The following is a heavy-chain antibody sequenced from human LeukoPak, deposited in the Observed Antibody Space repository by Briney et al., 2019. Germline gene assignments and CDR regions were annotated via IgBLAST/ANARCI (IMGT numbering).Heavy chain of an antibody. J-gene: IGHJ5*02. V-gene: IGHV4-59*01. D-gene: IGHD6-13*01. CDR1: GGSISSYY. CDR3: ARFYSSSWYGGWFDP. CDR2: IYYSGST. Sequence: SETLSLTSTVSGGSISSYYWSWIRQPPGKGLEWIGYIYYSGSTNYNPSLKSRVTISVDTSKNQFSLKLSSVTAADTAVYYCARFYSSSWYGGWFDPWGQGTLVTVSS.